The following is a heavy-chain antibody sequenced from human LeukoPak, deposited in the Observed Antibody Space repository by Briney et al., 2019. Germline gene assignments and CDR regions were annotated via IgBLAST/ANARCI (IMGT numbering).Heavy chain of an antibody. V-gene: IGHV3-33*01. CDR1: GFTFSSYG. J-gene: IGHJ6*03. D-gene: IGHD3-3*01. Sequence: PGGSLRLSCAASGFTFSSYGMHRVREAPGPGLEWVAVIWDDGSNRDYADSVTGRFTNSTDNSNSTLYLQMTSLSADDTAVYSCASAGRPYYDFWSGYYATQSYYYYMDVWGKGTTVTVSS. CDR3: ASAGRPYYDFWSGYYATQSYYYYMDV. CDR2: IWDDGSNR.